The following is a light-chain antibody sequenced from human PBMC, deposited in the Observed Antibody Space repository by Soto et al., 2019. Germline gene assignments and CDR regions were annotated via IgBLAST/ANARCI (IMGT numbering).Light chain of an antibody. CDR3: MQGSHWPRT. CDR1: QSLVNSDGNTY. CDR2: KVS. Sequence: EVVMTQSPLFLPVTLGQPASISCRSSQSLVNSDGNTYLNWFHQRPGQSPRRLIYKVSIRDSGVPDRFSGSGSGTCSTLRVSRVEAEDVGVSYGMQGSHWPRTFGQGTRVEI. V-gene: IGKV2-30*01. J-gene: IGKJ1*01.